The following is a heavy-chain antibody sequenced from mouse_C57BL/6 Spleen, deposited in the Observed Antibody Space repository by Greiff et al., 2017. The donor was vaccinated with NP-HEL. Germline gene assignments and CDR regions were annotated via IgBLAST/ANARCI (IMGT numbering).Heavy chain of an antibody. J-gene: IGHJ2*01. CDR3: ARCRTLNNFYFDY. CDR1: GYTFTSYT. V-gene: IGHV1-4*01. Sequence: VQLQQSGAELARPGASVKMSCKASGYTFTSYTMHWVKQRPGQGLEWIGYINPSSGYTKYNQKFKDKATLTADKSSSTAYMQLSSLTSEDSAVYYCARCRTLNNFYFDYWGQGTTLTVSS. CDR2: INPSSGYT.